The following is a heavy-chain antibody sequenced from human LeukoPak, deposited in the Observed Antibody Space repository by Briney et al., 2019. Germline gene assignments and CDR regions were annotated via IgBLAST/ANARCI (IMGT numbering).Heavy chain of an antibody. J-gene: IGHJ3*02. D-gene: IGHD3-9*01. Sequence: GGSLRLSCAASGFTFSSYGMHWVRQAPGKGLEWVAVISYDGSNKYYADSVKGRFTISRDNSKNTLFLQMSSLRAEDAAVYYCAKDTHHFDRTSVGDTFDIWGQGTMVTVSS. CDR3: AKDTHHFDRTSVGDTFDI. CDR2: ISYDGSNK. CDR1: GFTFSSYG. V-gene: IGHV3-30*18.